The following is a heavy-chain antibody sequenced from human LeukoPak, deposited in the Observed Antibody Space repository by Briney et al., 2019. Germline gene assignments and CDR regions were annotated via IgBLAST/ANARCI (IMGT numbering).Heavy chain of an antibody. CDR2: ISSSSSYI. J-gene: IGHJ4*02. D-gene: IGHD1-26*01. CDR3: AIGWELHRFGY. V-gene: IGHV3-21*01. Sequence: PGGSLRLSCAASGFTFSSCTMNWVRQAPGKGLEWVSSISSSSSYIYYADSVKGRFTISRDNAKNSLSLQMNSLRAEDTAVYYCAIGWELHRFGYWGQGTLVTVSS. CDR1: GFTFSSCT.